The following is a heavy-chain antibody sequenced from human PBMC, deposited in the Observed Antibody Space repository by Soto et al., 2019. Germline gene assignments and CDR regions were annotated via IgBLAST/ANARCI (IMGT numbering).Heavy chain of an antibody. V-gene: IGHV3-30*18. J-gene: IGHJ3*02. CDR1: GFTFSSYG. CDR2: ISYDGSNK. Sequence: QVQLVESGGGVVQPGRSLRLSCAASGFTFSSYGMHWVRQAPGKGLEWVAVISYDGSNKYYADSVKGRFTISRDNSKNTLYLQMNSLRAEDTAVYYCANDYGDYVLGAFDIWGQGTMVTVSS. CDR3: ANDYGDYVLGAFDI. D-gene: IGHD4-17*01.